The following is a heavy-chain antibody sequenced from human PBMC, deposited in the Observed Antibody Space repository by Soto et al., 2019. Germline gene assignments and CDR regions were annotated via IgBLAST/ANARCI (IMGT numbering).Heavy chain of an antibody. Sequence: EVQLVESGGGLVQPGGSLRLSCAASGFTFSYYEMIWVRQAPGKGLEWLSYISRSATTIYYADSVRGRFTISRDNAKNSVYLQMNSLRAEDTALYYCARGIGEGWGQGILVTVSS. V-gene: IGHV3-48*03. CDR2: ISRSATTI. CDR1: GFTFSYYE. D-gene: IGHD4-17*01. J-gene: IGHJ4*02. CDR3: ARGIGEG.